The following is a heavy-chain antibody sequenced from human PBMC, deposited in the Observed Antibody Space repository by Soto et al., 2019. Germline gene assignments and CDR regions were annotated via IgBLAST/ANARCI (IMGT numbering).Heavy chain of an antibody. CDR3: ARDFDVVVAATAAFDI. Sequence: GSLRLSCAASGFTFSSYAMSWVRQAPGKGLEWVSAISGSGGSTYYADSVKGRFTISRDNSKNTLYLQMNSLRAEDTAVYYCARDFDVVVAATAAFDIWGQGTMVTVS. V-gene: IGHV3-23*01. D-gene: IGHD2-15*01. CDR1: GFTFSSYA. CDR2: ISGSGGST. J-gene: IGHJ3*02.